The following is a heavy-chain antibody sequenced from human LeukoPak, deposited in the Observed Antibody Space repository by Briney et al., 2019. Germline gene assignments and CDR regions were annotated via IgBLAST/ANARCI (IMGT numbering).Heavy chain of an antibody. CDR3: ARDKRLNYYDSSGPMDYFDY. CDR2: ISSSSSYI. CDR1: GFTFSSYS. D-gene: IGHD3-22*01. V-gene: IGHV3-21*01. Sequence: GGSLRLSCAASGFTFSSYSMNWVRQAPGKGLEWVSSISSSSSYIYYADSVKGRFTISRDDAKNSLYLQMNSLRAEDTAVYYCARDKRLNYYDSSGPMDYFDYWGQGTLVTVSP. J-gene: IGHJ4*02.